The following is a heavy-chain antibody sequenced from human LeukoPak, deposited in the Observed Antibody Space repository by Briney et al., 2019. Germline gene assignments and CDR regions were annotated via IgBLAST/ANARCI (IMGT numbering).Heavy chain of an antibody. D-gene: IGHD3/OR15-3a*01. CDR1: GFTFSSYG. J-gene: IGHJ6*02. V-gene: IGHV3-33*01. Sequence: PGRSLRLSCAASGFTFSSYGMHWVRRAPGKGLEWVAVIWYDGSNKYYADSVKGRFTISRDNSKNTLYLQMNSLRAEDTAVYYCARDRRSAFGPGEVFYGMDVWGQGTTVTVSS. CDR3: ARDRRSAFGPGEVFYGMDV. CDR2: IWYDGSNK.